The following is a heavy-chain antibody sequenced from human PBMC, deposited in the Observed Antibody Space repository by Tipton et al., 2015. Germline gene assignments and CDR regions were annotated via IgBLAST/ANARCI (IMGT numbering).Heavy chain of an antibody. V-gene: IGHV4-61*01. J-gene: IGHJ6*02. CDR1: AYSISSDYY. CDR2: ISFSDTT. Sequence: TLSLTCAVSAYSISSDYYWGWTRQPPGKGLEWIGYISFSDTTHYNPSLKSRITISLNTSKNQFSLKMSSVTAADTAVYFCARDLEHGMDVWGQGTTVTVS. CDR3: ARDLEHGMDV.